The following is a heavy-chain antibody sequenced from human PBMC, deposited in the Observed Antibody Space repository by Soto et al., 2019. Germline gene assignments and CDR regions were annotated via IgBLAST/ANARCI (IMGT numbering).Heavy chain of an antibody. Sequence: GSLRLSCAASGSTFSNYAISWVRQAPGKGLEWVSLVSATAGTTYYTDSVKGRFTISRDNSRNTVYLQMNSLRADDTAVYYCAKDRLAGGFDYWGQGTLVTVSS. CDR1: GSTFSNYA. CDR3: AKDRLAGGFDY. CDR2: VSATAGTT. J-gene: IGHJ4*02. D-gene: IGHD3-16*01. V-gene: IGHV3-23*01.